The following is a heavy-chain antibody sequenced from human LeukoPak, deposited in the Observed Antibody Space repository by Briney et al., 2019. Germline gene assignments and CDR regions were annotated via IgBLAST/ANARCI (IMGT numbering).Heavy chain of an antibody. Sequence: ASVNVSCKASGYTFTSYAMHWVRQAPGQRLEWMGWINAGNGNTKYSQKFQGRVTIARDTSASTAYMELSSLRSEDTAVYYCARAQDPAKYCSSTSCLYGMDVWGQGTTVTVS. CDR3: ARAQDPAKYCSSTSCLYGMDV. V-gene: IGHV1-3*01. CDR2: INAGNGNT. J-gene: IGHJ6*02. CDR1: GYTFTSYA. D-gene: IGHD2-2*01.